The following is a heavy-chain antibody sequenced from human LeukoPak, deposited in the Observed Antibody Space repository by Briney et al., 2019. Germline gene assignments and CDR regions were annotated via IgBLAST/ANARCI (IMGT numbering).Heavy chain of an antibody. Sequence: ASVRVSCKASGYIFTSYGISWVRQAPGQGLEWMGRINPNSGGTNYAQEFQGRVTMTRDTSISTAYMELSRLRSDDTAVYYCAMHNTAMDTVDYWGQGTLVTVSS. V-gene: IGHV1-2*06. D-gene: IGHD5-18*01. J-gene: IGHJ4*02. CDR2: INPNSGGT. CDR3: AMHNTAMDTVDY. CDR1: GYIFTSYG.